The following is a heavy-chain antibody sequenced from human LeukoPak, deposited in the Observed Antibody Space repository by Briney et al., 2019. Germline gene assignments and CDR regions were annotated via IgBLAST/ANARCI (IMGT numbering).Heavy chain of an antibody. CDR2: MFYSGGT. CDR1: GGAISSGGYY. Sequence: SQTLPLTCTVSGGAISSGGYYWSWIRQHPEKGPEWIGHMFYSGGTYYNPSLKSRVSMSVDTSQNHFSLKLTSVTAADTAVYYCARGDPLRYWGQGIRVTVSS. D-gene: IGHD3-16*02. J-gene: IGHJ4*02. CDR3: ARGDPLRY. V-gene: IGHV4-31*03.